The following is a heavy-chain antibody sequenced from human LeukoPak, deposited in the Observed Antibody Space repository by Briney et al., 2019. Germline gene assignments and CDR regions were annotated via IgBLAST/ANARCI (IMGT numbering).Heavy chain of an antibody. J-gene: IGHJ6*03. Sequence: GGSLRLSCAASGFTFSSYGMSWVRQAPGKGLEWVSAISGSGGSTYYADSVKGRFTISRDNSKNTLYLQMNSLRAEDTAVYYCASIVVVPAAMSQYYYYYYMDVWGKGTTVTVSS. CDR2: ISGSGGST. D-gene: IGHD2-2*01. V-gene: IGHV3-23*01. CDR1: GFTFSSYG. CDR3: ASIVVVPAAMSQYYYYYYMDV.